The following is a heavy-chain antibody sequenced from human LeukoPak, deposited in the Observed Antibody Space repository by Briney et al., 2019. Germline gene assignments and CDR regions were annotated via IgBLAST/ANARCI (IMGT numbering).Heavy chain of an antibody. CDR3: ARVVDTAMGNWFDP. V-gene: IGHV1-18*01. D-gene: IGHD5-18*01. CDR2: ISAYNGNT. J-gene: IGHJ5*02. CDR1: GYAFTSYG. Sequence: GASVKVSCKASGYAFTSYGISWVRQAPGQGLEWMGWISAYNGNTNYAQKLQGRVTMTTDTSTSTAYMELRSLRSDDTAVYYCARVVDTAMGNWFDPWGQGTLVTVSS.